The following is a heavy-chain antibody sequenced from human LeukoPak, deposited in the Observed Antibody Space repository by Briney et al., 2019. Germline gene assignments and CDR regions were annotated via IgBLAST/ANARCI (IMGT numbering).Heavy chain of an antibody. CDR2: INSDGSRT. CDR3: ARDEGDQWQPLDY. J-gene: IGHJ4*02. CDR1: GFSFSSYW. D-gene: IGHD6-19*01. V-gene: IGHV3-74*01. Sequence: PGGSLRLSCAASGFSFSSYWMHWVRQAPGKGLVWVSRINSDGSRTSYGDSVKGRFTISRDNAKNTLYLQMNSLKAEDTAVYYCARDEGDQWQPLDYWGQGTLVTVSS.